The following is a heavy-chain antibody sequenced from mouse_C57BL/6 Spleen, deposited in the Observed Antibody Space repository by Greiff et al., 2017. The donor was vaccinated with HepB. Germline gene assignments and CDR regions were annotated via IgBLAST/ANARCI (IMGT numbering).Heavy chain of an antibody. CDR1: GYTFTDYE. CDR2: IDPETGGT. J-gene: IGHJ2*01. CDR3: TSAGTYFDY. V-gene: IGHV1-15*01. Sequence: QVQLKESGAELVRPGASVTLSCKASGYTFTDYEMHWVKQTPVHGLEWIGAIDPETGGTAYNQKFKGKAILTADKSSSTAYMELRSLTSEDSAVYYCTSAGTYFDYGGQGTTLTVSS. D-gene: IGHD4-1*01.